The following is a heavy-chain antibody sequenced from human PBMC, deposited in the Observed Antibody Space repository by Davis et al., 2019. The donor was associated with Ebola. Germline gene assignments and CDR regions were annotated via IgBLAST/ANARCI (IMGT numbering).Heavy chain of an antibody. V-gene: IGHV3-23*01. CDR1: GFDFNNYL. CDR2: LTVSGGST. J-gene: IGHJ4*02. CDR3: AKGVGEGAMDF. Sequence: GESLKISCAASGFDFNNYLMNWVRQAPGKGLEWVLSLTVSGGSTFYAHSVKGRFRITRDNPTKTLYLELTSLRAEETAIYYCAKGVGEGAMDFWGQGTLVTVSS. D-gene: IGHD1-26*01.